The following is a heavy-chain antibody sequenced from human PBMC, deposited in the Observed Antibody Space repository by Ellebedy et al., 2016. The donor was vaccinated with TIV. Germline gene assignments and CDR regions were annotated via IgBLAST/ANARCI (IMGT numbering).Heavy chain of an antibody. V-gene: IGHV1-2*02. CDR2: INPNTGGT. Sequence: AASVKVSCKASGYTFIDYYVHWVRQAPGQGLEWMGWINPNTGGTNYAQKFQGRVTMTRATSITTAYMDLTGLRSDDTAVYYCARELAARRFTDSWGQGTLVTVSS. CDR3: ARELAARRFTDS. J-gene: IGHJ4*02. D-gene: IGHD6-6*01. CDR1: GYTFIDYY.